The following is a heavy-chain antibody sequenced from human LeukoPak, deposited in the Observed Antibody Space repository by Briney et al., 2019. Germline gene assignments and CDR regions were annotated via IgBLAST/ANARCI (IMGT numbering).Heavy chain of an antibody. CDR2: IKQDGSEK. J-gene: IGHJ5*02. D-gene: IGHD3-3*01. CDR3: ARDNYDFWSGYYTGSWFDP. Sequence: GGSLRLSCAASGFTFSSDWMTWVRQAPGKGLEWVANIKQDGSEKYYVDSVKGRFTISRDNAKKSLYLQMNSLRAEDTAMYYCARDNYDFWSGYYTGSWFDPWGQGTLVTVSS. V-gene: IGHV3-7*01. CDR1: GFTFSSDW.